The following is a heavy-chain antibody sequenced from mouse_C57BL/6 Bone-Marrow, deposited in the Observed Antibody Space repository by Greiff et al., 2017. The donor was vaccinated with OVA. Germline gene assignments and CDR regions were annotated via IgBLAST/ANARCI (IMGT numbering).Heavy chain of an antibody. CDR3: ARVGLPIGPWYFDG. V-gene: IGHV1-63*01. CDR2: IYPGGGYT. CDR1: GYTFTNYW. Sequence: QVHVKQSGAELVRPGTSVKMSCKASGYTFTNYWIGWAKQRPGHGLEWIGDIYPGGGYTNYNEKFKGKATLTADKSSSTAYMQFSSLTSEDSAIYYCARVGLPIGPWYFDGWGTGTTVTVSS. J-gene: IGHJ1*03. D-gene: IGHD2-4*01.